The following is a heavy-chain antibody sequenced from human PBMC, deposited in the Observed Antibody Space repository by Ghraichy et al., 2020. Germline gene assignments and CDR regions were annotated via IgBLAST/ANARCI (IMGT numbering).Heavy chain of an antibody. Sequence: GGSLRLSCAASGFTFSSYWMHWVRQAPGKGLVWVSRINSVGSSTTYADSVKGRFTISRDNAKNTLYLQMNSLRAEDTAVYYCARIPDIAARPADYWCQGTLVTVSS. CDR3: ARIPDIAARPADY. D-gene: IGHD6-6*01. J-gene: IGHJ4*02. CDR2: INSVGSST. V-gene: IGHV3-74*01. CDR1: GFTFSSYW.